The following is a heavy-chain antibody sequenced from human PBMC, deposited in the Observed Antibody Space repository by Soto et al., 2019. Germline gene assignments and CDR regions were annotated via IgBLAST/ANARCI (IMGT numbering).Heavy chain of an antibody. CDR2: FLPVFTTA. CDR1: GGSFSTYG. J-gene: IGHJ3*02. CDR3: ARDGVDVSRTTVRHGALDI. V-gene: IGHV1-69*01. Sequence: QVQLVQSGAEVKKPGSSVKVSCKASGGSFSTYGISWVRQAPGQGLEWMGGFLPVFTTAKYAQKFQGRVSITADESTYTASMELSSLRSEETAVYFCARDGVDVSRTTVRHGALDIWGQGTVVTV. D-gene: IGHD4-17*01.